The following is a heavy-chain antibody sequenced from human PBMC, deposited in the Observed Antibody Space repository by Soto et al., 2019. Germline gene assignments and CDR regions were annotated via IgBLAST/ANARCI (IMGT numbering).Heavy chain of an antibody. CDR1: GYTFTSYD. CDR3: ARGQGLRAYYYYGMDV. D-gene: IGHD5-12*01. Sequence: ASVKVSCKASGYTFTSYDMKWVRQATGQGLEWMGWMNPNSGNTGYAQKFQGRVTMTRNTSISTAYMELSSLRSEDTAVYYCARGQGLRAYYYYGMDVWGQGTTVTVSS. V-gene: IGHV1-8*01. J-gene: IGHJ6*02. CDR2: MNPNSGNT.